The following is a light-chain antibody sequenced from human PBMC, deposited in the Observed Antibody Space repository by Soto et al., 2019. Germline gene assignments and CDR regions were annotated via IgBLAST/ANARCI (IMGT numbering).Light chain of an antibody. V-gene: IGLV8-61*01. CDR2: NTN. CDR1: SGSVSTSYY. CDR3: VLYMGSGIWV. J-gene: IGLJ3*02. Sequence: QTVVTQEPSFSVSPGGTVTLTCGLNSGSVSTSYYPRWYQQTPGQAPRTLLYNTNTRSSGVPDRFSGSILGNKAALTITGAQADDESDYYCVLYMGSGIWVFGGGTKVTVL.